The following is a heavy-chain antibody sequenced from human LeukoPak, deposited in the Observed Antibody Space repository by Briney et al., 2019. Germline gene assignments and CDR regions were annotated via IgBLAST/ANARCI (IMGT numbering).Heavy chain of an antibody. D-gene: IGHD6-6*01. CDR1: GFTFSSYE. J-gene: IGHJ4*02. CDR3: ARDTIEYSSSSGLGY. Sequence: GGSLRLSCAASGFTFSSYEMNWVRQAPGKGLEWVSYISSSGSTIYYADSVKGRFTISRDNAKNSLYLQMNSLRAEDTALYYCARDTIEYSSSSGLGYWGQGTLVTVSS. CDR2: ISSSGSTI. V-gene: IGHV3-48*03.